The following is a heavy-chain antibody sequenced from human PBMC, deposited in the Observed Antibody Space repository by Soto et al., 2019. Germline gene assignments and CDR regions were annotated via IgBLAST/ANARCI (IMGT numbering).Heavy chain of an antibody. V-gene: IGHV1-8*01. CDR2: MNPNSGNT. D-gene: IGHD3-3*01. CDR3: ARGGWYYDFWSGYYAAADY. CDR1: GYTFTSYD. J-gene: IGHJ4*02. Sequence: QVQLVQSGTEVKKPGASVKVSCKASGYTFTSYDINWVRQATGQGLEWMGWMNPNSGNTGYAQKFQGRGTMTRKTSRSIAYMELSSLRSEETAVYYCARGGWYYDFWSGYYAAADYWGQGTLVTVSS.